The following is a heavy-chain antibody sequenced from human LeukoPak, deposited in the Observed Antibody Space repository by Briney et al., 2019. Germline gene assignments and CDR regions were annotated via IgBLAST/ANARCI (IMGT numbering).Heavy chain of an antibody. V-gene: IGHV3-15*01. CDR3: TPSIAVAGSLDY. D-gene: IGHD6-19*01. CDR1: GFTFSNVW. CDR2: IKSKTDGGTT. Sequence: PGGSLRLSCAASGFTFSNVWMGWVRQAPGKGLEWVGRIKSKTDGGTTDYAAPVKGRFTISRDDSKNTLNLQMNSLKTEDTAVYYCTPSIAVAGSLDYWGQGTLVTVSS. J-gene: IGHJ4*02.